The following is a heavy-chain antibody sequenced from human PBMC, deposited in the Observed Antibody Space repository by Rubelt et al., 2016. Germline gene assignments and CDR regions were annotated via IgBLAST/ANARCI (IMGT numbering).Heavy chain of an antibody. J-gene: IGHJ4*02. Sequence: QVQLVQSGAEVKKPGASVKVSCKASGYTFTNYDINWVRQATGQGLEWMGWMNADRGSTGYAQKFKGRLTMTRNTSISTAYMELSSLGPEDTAVYYGAWAPASTSREDSWGQGTLVTVSS. V-gene: IGHV1-8*01. D-gene: IGHD2-2*01. CDR1: GYTFTNYD. CDR3: AWAPASTSREDS. CDR2: MNADRGST.